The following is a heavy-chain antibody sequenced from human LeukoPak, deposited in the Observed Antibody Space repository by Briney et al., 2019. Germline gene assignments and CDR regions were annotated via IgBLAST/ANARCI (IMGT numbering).Heavy chain of an antibody. Sequence: ASVKVSCKVSGYTLTELSMHWVRQAPGKGLEWMGGFDPEDGETIYAQKFQGRVTMTEDTSTDTAYMELSSLRSEDTAVYYCATGEKYSSSWSSFNYYYYYMDVWGKGTTVTVSS. V-gene: IGHV1-24*01. CDR1: GYTLTELS. J-gene: IGHJ6*03. CDR3: ATGEKYSSSWSSFNYYYYYMDV. CDR2: FDPEDGET. D-gene: IGHD6-13*01.